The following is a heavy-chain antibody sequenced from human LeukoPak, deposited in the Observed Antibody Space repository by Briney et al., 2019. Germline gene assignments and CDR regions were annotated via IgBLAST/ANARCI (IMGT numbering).Heavy chain of an antibody. CDR1: GFTVSSNY. Sequence: GGSLGLSCAASGFTVSSNYMSWVRQAPGKGLEWVSAISGSGGSTYYADSVKGRFTISRDNSKNTLYLQMNSLRAEDTAVYYCAKLGDDYGDYVGYWGQGTLVTVSS. J-gene: IGHJ4*02. D-gene: IGHD4-17*01. CDR3: AKLGDDYGDYVGY. CDR2: ISGSGGST. V-gene: IGHV3-23*01.